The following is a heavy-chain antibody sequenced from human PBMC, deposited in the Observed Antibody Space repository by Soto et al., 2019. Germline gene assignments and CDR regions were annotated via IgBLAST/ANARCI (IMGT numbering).Heavy chain of an antibody. CDR3: ARDPGYSYGDY. V-gene: IGHV1-3*01. J-gene: IGHJ4*02. Sequence: ASVKVSCKASGYTFTTYAMHWVRQAPGQRLEWMVWINAGNGNTKYSQKFQGRVTITRDTSASTAYMELSSLRSEDTAVYYCARDPGYSYGDYWGQGTLVTVSS. CDR2: INAGNGNT. CDR1: GYTFTTYA. D-gene: IGHD5-18*01.